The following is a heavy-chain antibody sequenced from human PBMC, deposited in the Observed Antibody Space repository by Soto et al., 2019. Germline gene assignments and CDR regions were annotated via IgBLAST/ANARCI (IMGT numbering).Heavy chain of an antibody. D-gene: IGHD3-10*01. CDR1: EFTFSGRS. Sequence: EVQMVESGGGLVQPGGSLRLSCAASEFTFSGRSVHWVRQAPGKGLVWVSGIDKVGTDSTYADSVKGRFTSSRDNAKNTVYLQMNSLRVEDTAVYYCARGWFGPDVWGKRDHGHRLL. CDR3: ARGWFGPDV. J-gene: IGHJ6*03. V-gene: IGHV3-74*01. CDR2: IDKVGTDS.